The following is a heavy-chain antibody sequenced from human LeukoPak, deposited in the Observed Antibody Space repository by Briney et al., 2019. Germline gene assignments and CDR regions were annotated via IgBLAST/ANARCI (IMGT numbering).Heavy chain of an antibody. D-gene: IGHD1-26*01. J-gene: IGHJ3*02. V-gene: IGHV3-53*01. Sequence: PGGSLRLSCAASGFTFSDNYMIWVRQAPGKGLEWVSSIYSAGATHYAESVKGRFTISRDNSKNTLYLQMNSLRAEDMAVYYCARIEWERLGRAFDIWGQGTMVTVSS. CDR2: IYSAGAT. CDR3: ARIEWERLGRAFDI. CDR1: GFTFSDNY.